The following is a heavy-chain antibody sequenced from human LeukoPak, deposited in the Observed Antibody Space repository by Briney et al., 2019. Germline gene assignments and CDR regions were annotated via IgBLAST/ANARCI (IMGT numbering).Heavy chain of an antibody. D-gene: IGHD3-3*01. CDR3: AKDPLLWSGYYHDY. Sequence: GGSLRLSCAASGFTFSSYAMSWVRQAPGKGLEWVSAISGSGGSTYYADSVKGRFTISRDNSKNTLYLQMNSLRAEDTAVYYCAKDPLLWSGYYHDYWGQRTLVTVSS. V-gene: IGHV3-23*01. CDR2: ISGSGGST. CDR1: GFTFSSYA. J-gene: IGHJ4*02.